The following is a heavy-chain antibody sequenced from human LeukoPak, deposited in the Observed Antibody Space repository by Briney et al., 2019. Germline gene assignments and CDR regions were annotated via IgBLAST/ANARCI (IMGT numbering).Heavy chain of an antibody. D-gene: IGHD3-3*01. CDR2: INPNSGGT. CDR3: ARGSYIFGVVTGNWFDP. J-gene: IGHJ5*02. Sequence: VASVKVSCKASGYTFTAYYMHWVRQAPGQGLEWMGWINPNSGGTNYAQKFQGRVTMTRDTSISTAYMELSRLRSDDTAVYYCARGSYIFGVVTGNWFDPWGQGTLVTVSS. V-gene: IGHV1-2*02. CDR1: GYTFTAYY.